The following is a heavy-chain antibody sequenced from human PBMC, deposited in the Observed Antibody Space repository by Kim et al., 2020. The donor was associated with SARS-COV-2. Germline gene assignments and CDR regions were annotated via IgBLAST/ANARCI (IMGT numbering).Heavy chain of an antibody. J-gene: IGHJ5*02. Sequence: GGSLRLSCAASGFTFSGSAMHWVRQASGKGLEWVGRIRSKANSYATAYAASVKGRFTISRDDSKNTAYLQMNSLKTEDTAVYYCTRLGYSSSWYWFGPWGQGTLVTFSS. V-gene: IGHV3-73*01. CDR1: GFTFSGSA. D-gene: IGHD6-13*01. CDR2: IRSKANSYAT. CDR3: TRLGYSSSWYWFGP.